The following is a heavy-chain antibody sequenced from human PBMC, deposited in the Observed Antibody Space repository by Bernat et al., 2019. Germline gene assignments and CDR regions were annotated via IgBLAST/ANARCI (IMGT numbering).Heavy chain of an antibody. V-gene: IGHV3-30*03. CDR1: GFTFNNYG. Sequence: QVQLVESGGGAVHPGRSLGLSCAASGFTFNNYGMHWVRQAPDKGLEWVAFISNDGSKRYYADSVKGRFTISRDNSGNTLYLQMNSLRAEGTAVYYWARGQGYCSGGTCLRFDYWGQGTLVTVSS. CDR2: ISNDGSKR. J-gene: IGHJ4*02. CDR3: ARGQGYCSGGTCLRFDY. D-gene: IGHD2-15*01.